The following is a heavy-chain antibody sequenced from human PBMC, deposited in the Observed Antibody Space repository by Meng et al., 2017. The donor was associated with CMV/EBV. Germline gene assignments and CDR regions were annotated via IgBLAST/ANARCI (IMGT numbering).Heavy chain of an antibody. V-gene: IGHV4-39*07. CDR2: IYYSGST. Sequence: SETLSLTCTVSGGSISSSSYYWGWIRQPPGKRLEWIGSIYYSGSTYYNPSLKSRVTISVDTSKNQFSLKLSSVTAADTAVYYCARGHGGIFGVVIGGDWFDPWGQGTLVTVSS. D-gene: IGHD3-3*01. CDR3: ARGHGGIFGVVIGGDWFDP. J-gene: IGHJ5*02. CDR1: GGSISSSSYY.